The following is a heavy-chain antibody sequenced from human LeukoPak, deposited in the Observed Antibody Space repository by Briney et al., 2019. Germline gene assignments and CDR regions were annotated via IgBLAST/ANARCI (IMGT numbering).Heavy chain of an antibody. V-gene: IGHV3-11*04. CDR2: ISVTGSTK. CDR1: GFTFNDYY. D-gene: IGHD3-22*01. CDR3: ARDYYDSSGYYYYYYYMDV. J-gene: IGHJ6*03. Sequence: PGGSLRLSCVTSGFTFNDYYMSWIRQAPGKGLEWISYISVTGSTKYYADSVKGRFTISRDNAKNSLYLQMNSLRAEDTAVYYCARDYYDSSGYYYYYYYMDVWGKGTTVTVSS.